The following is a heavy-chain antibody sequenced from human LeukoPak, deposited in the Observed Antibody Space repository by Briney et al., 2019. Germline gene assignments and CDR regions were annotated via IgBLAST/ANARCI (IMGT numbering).Heavy chain of an antibody. D-gene: IGHD2-2*01. V-gene: IGHV3-30-3*01. CDR1: GFTFRSYA. CDR2: ISYDGSNK. J-gene: IGHJ4*01. Sequence: GGSLRLSCAASGFTFRSYAMHRVRQAPGKGLEWVALISYDGSNKYYADSVKGRFTISRDNSKNTLYLQMNSLRAEDTAVYYCARRGYCSSTSCYPFDYWGQGILVTVSS. CDR3: ARRGYCSSTSCYPFDY.